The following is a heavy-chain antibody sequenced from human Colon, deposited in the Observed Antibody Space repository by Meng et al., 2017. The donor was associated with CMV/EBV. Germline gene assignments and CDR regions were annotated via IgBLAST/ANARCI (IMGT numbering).Heavy chain of an antibody. V-gene: IGHV4-59*01. D-gene: IGHD2-2*01. CDR1: GGSMITYY. J-gene: IGHJ6*02. CDR2: VYFSGRT. Sequence: SETLSLTCSVSGGSMITYYYTWIRQTPGGALEWLGFVYFSGRTKYNPSLSSRLSMSLDVAENQVSLNMTSVTAADTAVYYCARANYSTFDGGLPYYYYGMDVWGQGTTVTVSS. CDR3: ARANYSTFDGGLPYYYYGMDV.